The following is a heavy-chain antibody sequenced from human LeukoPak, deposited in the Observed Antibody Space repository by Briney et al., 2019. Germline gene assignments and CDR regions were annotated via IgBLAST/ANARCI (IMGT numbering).Heavy chain of an antibody. CDR3: ARGPYYDILTGYYIGNEGNWFDP. Sequence: PSETLSLTCTVSGGSISSSPYYWGWIRQPPGKGLEWIGGIYYSGSTYYNPSLKSRVTISVDRSKNQFSLKLRSVTAADTAVYYCARGPYYDILTGYYIGNEGNWFDPWGQGTLVTVSS. V-gene: IGHV4-39*07. J-gene: IGHJ5*02. CDR2: IYYSGST. CDR1: GGSISSSPYY. D-gene: IGHD3-9*01.